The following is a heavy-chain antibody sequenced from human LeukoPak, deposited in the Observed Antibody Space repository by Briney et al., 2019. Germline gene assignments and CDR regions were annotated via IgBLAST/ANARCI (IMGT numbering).Heavy chain of an antibody. J-gene: IGHJ4*02. D-gene: IGHD4-17*01. CDR2: IYPGDSDT. Sequence: PGESLKISCKGSGYSFTNYWIGWVRQMPGKGLEWMGIIYPGDSDTTYSPSFQGQVTISADKSITTAYLQWSSLKASATAMYYCARRVYGDYGDYFDYWGQGTLVTVSS. CDR1: GYSFTNYW. CDR3: ARRVYGDYGDYFDY. V-gene: IGHV5-51*01.